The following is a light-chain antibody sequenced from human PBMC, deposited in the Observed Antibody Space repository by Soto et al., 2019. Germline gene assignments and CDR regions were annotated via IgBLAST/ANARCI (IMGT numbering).Light chain of an antibody. Sequence: QSALTQPASVSGSPGQSITISCTGTSSDVGGYNYVSWYQQHPGKAPKLMIYDVSNRPSGVSNRFSGSKSGNTASLTISGLXXXXXXDYYCSSYTSSSTYVVFGGGTKVTVL. J-gene: IGLJ2*01. CDR3: SSYTSSSTYVV. CDR2: DVS. V-gene: IGLV2-14*01. CDR1: SSDVGGYNY.